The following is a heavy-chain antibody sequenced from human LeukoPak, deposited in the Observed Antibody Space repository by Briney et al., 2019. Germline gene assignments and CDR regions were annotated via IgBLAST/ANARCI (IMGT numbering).Heavy chain of an antibody. J-gene: IGHJ4*02. CDR2: GHYSGNT. CDR1: GTSITPYY. Sequence: VKPSETLSLTCTVSGTSITPYYWNWIRQAPGQGPEGIGYGHYSGNTKYNPPLKSRVTISVDTSKNQFSLRLSSVTAADTAVYFCAKWASDNRAFDLWGQGTLVTVSS. V-gene: IGHV4-59*08. D-gene: IGHD2-8*01. CDR3: AKWASDNRAFDL.